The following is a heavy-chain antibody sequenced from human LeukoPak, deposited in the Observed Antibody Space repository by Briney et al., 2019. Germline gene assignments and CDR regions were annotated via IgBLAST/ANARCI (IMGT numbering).Heavy chain of an antibody. D-gene: IGHD4-17*01. CDR2: VNDDGST. V-gene: IGHV4-34*03. Sequence: PSETLSLTCAVYGGSFSDTYWSWIRQPPGKGLEWIGEVNDDGSTNYNPSLKSRVTISIDTSKNQFSLRLTSVTAADTAMYYCSTVNYWGQGTLVTVSS. J-gene: IGHJ4*02. CDR1: GGSFSDTY. CDR3: STVNY.